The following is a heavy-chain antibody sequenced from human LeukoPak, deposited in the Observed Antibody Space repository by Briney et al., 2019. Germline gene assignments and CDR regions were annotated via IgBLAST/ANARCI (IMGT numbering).Heavy chain of an antibody. D-gene: IGHD6-25*01. CDR1: GFSFSSYS. Sequence: VGSLCPSCAASGFSFSSYSMTWVRQAPGKGLEWVANINEDGWEKYYVDSVKGRFSISRDNAKNSLFLHMNSLRAEDTAVYYCAKGLQRFDYWGPGTPVTVSS. V-gene: IGHV3-7*04. CDR2: INEDGWEK. J-gene: IGHJ4*03. CDR3: AKGLQRFDY.